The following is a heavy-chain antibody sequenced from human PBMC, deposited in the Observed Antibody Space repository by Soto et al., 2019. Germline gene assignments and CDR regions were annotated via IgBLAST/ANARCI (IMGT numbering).Heavy chain of an antibody. J-gene: IGHJ4*02. CDR1: GYTFSSHG. D-gene: IGHD6-13*01. CDR2: ISTYNVNA. CDR3: ARVSKVIYYVLNIAAAGTFIFDA. V-gene: IGHV1-18*01. Sequence: ASVKVSCKASGYTFSSHGITWVRQAPGQGLDWMGWISTYNVNAKYAQKLQGRVTMTTDISTSTTYLELRSLRSDDTAVYYCARVSKVIYYVLNIAAAGTFIFDAWGQVDLVPVSS.